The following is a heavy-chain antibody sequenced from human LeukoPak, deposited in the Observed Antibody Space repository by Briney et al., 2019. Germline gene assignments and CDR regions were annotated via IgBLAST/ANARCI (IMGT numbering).Heavy chain of an antibody. J-gene: IGHJ4*02. D-gene: IGHD6-13*01. V-gene: IGHV4-59*01. CDR1: GGSISSYY. CDR3: ARGVYIAAAQYGY. Sequence: SETLSLTCTVSGGSISSYYWSWIRQPPGKGLEWIGYIYYSGTTNYNPSLKSRVTISVDTPKNQFSLKPSSVTAADTAVYYCARGVYIAAAQYGYWGQGTLVTVSS. CDR2: IYYSGTT.